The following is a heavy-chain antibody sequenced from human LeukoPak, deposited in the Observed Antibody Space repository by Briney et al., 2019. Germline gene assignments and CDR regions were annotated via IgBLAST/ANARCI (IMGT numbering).Heavy chain of an antibody. CDR2: IYYSGST. V-gene: IGHV4-59*11. CDR3: ARTYYDFWSGYVGNWFDP. Sequence: SETLSLTCTVSGGSISSHYWSWIRQPPGKGLEWIGYIYYSGSTNYNPSLKSRVTIPVDTSKNQFSLKLSSVTAADTAVYYCARTYYDFWSGYVGNWFDPWGQGTLVTVSS. CDR1: GGSISSHY. D-gene: IGHD3-3*01. J-gene: IGHJ5*02.